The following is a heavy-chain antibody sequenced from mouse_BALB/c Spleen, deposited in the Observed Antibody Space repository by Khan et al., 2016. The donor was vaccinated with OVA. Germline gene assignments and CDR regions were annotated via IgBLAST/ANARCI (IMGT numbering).Heavy chain of an antibody. J-gene: IGHJ4*01. CDR3: SKSFYGNSYAMDY. D-gene: IGHD2-1*01. V-gene: IGHV1-77*01. Sequence: QVQLQQSGPELVKPGASVKMSCKTSGYTFTDYDIRWVKQRTGQGLEWIGEIYPGSGSTYYNEKFKGKATLTADKSSNTAYMQLSSLTSEDSAVYSCSKSFYGNSYAMDYWGQGTAVTVSS. CDR2: IYPGSGST. CDR1: GYTFTDYD.